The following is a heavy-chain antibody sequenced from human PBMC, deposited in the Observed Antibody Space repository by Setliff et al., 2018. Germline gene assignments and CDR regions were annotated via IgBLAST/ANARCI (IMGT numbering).Heavy chain of an antibody. CDR2: IYYTGSA. D-gene: IGHD1-26*01. Sequence: SETLSLTCTVSGASISSYYWSWIRQPPGKGLEWIGYIYYTGSADYNPSLKSRVTLSVDTSKNQFSLNLSSVTAADTAVYYCARAPPNRYSGSYEYFYMDVWGKGTTVTVSS. CDR3: ARAPPNRYSGSYEYFYMDV. J-gene: IGHJ6*03. V-gene: IGHV4-59*08. CDR1: GASISSYY.